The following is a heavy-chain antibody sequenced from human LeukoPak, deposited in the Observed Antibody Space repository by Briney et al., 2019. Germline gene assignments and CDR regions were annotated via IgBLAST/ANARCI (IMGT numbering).Heavy chain of an antibody. CDR2: IIPIFGKA. J-gene: IGHJ4*02. CDR3: ARDYYGSGSYYFDY. CDR1: GGTFSNFA. V-gene: IGHV1-69*13. D-gene: IGHD3-10*01. Sequence: SVTVSCKASGGTFSNFAISGVRQAPGEGLEWMGGIIPIFGKAKYAQKFQGSVTITADESTSTAYMELSSLRSEDTAMYYCARDYYGSGSYYFDYWGQGSLVTVSS.